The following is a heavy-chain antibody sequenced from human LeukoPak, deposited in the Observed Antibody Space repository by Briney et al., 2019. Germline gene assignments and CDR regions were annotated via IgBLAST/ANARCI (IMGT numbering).Heavy chain of an antibody. CDR1: GFTFSTYG. J-gene: IGHJ6*02. CDR3: ARDHPGDYDYYYYYGMDV. Sequence: GGSLRLSCVASGFTFSTYGMNWVRQAPGKGLEWVSYISRSITTIYYAESVKGRFTISRDNAKNSLYLQMNSLRAEDTAVYYCARDHPGDYDYYYYYGMDVWGQGTTVTVSS. D-gene: IGHD4-17*01. CDR2: ISRSITTI. V-gene: IGHV3-48*04.